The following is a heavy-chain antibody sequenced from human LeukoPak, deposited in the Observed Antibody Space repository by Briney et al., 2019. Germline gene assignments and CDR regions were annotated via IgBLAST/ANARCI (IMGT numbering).Heavy chain of an antibody. CDR2: MNPNSGNT. J-gene: IGHJ6*03. CDR1: GYTFTSYD. D-gene: IGHD2-2*01. CDR3: AREVEGYCSSTSCYPNYYYYYMDV. V-gene: IGHV1-8*01. Sequence: ASVKVSCKASGYTFTSYDINWVRQATGQGLEGMGWMNPNSGNTGYAQKFQGRVTMTRNTSISTAYMELSSLRSEDTAVYYCAREVEGYCSSTSCYPNYYYYYMDVWGKGTTVTVSS.